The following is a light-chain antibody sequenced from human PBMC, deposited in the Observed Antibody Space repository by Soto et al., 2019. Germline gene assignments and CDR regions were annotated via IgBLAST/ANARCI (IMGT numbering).Light chain of an antibody. J-gene: IGKJ2*01. CDR3: QQRSNWPRT. V-gene: IGKV3-11*01. CDR2: DAS. CDR1: QSVSSY. Sequence: EIVLTQSPATLSLSPGERATLSCRASQSVSSYLAWYQQKPGQAPRLLIYDASNRATVIPARISGSGSGTDFTLTISSLEPEDFAVYYCQQRSNWPRTFGQGTKLEIK.